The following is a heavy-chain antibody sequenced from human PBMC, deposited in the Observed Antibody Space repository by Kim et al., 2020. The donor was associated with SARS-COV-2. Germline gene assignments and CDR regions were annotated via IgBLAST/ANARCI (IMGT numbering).Heavy chain of an antibody. CDR2: IYYSGST. V-gene: IGHV4-31*03. CDR3: ARESAAPTVTRGRYYYYMDV. D-gene: IGHD4-17*01. CDR1: GGSISSGGYY. J-gene: IGHJ6*03. Sequence: SETLSLTCTVSGGSISSGGYYWSWIRQHPGKGLEWIGYIYYSGSTYYNPSLKSRVTISVDTSKNQFSLKLSSVTAADTAVYYCARESAAPTVTRGRYYYYMDVWGKGTTVTVSS.